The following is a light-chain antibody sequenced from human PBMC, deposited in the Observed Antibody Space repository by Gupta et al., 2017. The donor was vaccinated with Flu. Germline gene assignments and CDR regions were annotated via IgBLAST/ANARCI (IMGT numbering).Light chain of an antibody. Sequence: SVTISCTGTGSDVGGFNSVFWHQQHADKAHNLMVYDVNSRPAGVPGRFSGSKAGNTASLTISGRQEEEEADYHGCADAGSDTWVFGGGTKLTVL. V-gene: IGLV2-11*03. CDR2: DVN. CDR3: CADAGSDTWV. J-gene: IGLJ3*02. CDR1: GSDVGGFNS.